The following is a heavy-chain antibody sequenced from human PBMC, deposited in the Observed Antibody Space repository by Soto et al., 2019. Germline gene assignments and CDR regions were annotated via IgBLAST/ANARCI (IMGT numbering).Heavy chain of an antibody. Sequence: GVSLRLSFAASGFTFSSYAMSWFRQAPGMGLEWVSGLSGSGGRTYYAESVKGRFTISRDNSKNTLYLQMNSLRAEDTAVYYCARGGVYSSGPNWFDPWGQGTLVTVSS. D-gene: IGHD6-25*01. J-gene: IGHJ5*02. CDR1: GFTFSSYA. V-gene: IGHV3-23*01. CDR3: ARGGVYSSGPNWFDP. CDR2: LSGSGGRT.